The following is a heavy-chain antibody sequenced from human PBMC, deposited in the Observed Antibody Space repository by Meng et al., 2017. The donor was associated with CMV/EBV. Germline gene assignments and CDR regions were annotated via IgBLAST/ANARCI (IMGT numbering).Heavy chain of an antibody. D-gene: IGHD6-6*01. V-gene: IGHV1-2*02. J-gene: IGHJ6*02. CDR2: INPNSGGT. Sequence: ASVKVSCKASGYTFTGYYMHWVRQAPGQGLEWMGWINPNSGGTNYAQKFQGRVTMTRDTSISTAYMELSRLRSDDTAVYYCARQVSIAARPNYYDMDVWGQGTTVTVSS. CDR3: ARQVSIAARPNYYDMDV. CDR1: GYTFTGYY.